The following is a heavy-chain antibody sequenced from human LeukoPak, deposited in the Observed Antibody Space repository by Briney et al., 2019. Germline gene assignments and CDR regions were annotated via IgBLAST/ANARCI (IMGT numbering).Heavy chain of an antibody. V-gene: IGHV3-23*01. CDR2: ISGSGSST. J-gene: IGHJ4*02. Sequence: GGSLRLSDAAAGFTFNNYAISWVRQAPGKGLEWVSAISGSGSSTYYADSVKGRFTISRDNSKNTVDLQMNSLRAEDTAVYYCAKCADIGISTAGDDYWGQGTLVTVSS. CDR3: AKCADIGISTAGDDY. CDR1: GFTFNNYA. D-gene: IGHD2-15*01.